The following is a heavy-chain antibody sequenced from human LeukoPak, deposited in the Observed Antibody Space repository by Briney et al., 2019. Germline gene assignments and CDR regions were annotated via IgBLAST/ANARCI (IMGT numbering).Heavy chain of an antibody. V-gene: IGHV4-34*01. CDR2: INHSGST. CDR3: ARRNGVVRKNFDY. CDR1: GGSFSGYY. Sequence: SETLSLTCAVYGGSFSGYYWSWIRQPPGKGLEWIGEINHSGSTNYNPSLKSRVTISVDTSKNQFSLKLSSVTAADTAVYYCARRNGVVRKNFDYWGQGTRVTVSS. D-gene: IGHD3-10*02. J-gene: IGHJ4*02.